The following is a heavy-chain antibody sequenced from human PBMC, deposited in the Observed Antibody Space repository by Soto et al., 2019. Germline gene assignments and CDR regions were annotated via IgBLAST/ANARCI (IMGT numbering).Heavy chain of an antibody. Sequence: PSETLSITCAVYGGSFSGYYWSWIRQPPGKGLEWIGEINHSGSTNYNPSLKSRVTISVDTSKNQFSLKLSSVTAADTAVYYCARGPGLSDVDIVATIDYWGQGTLVTVSS. CDR2: INHSGST. V-gene: IGHV4-34*01. J-gene: IGHJ4*02. CDR3: ARGPGLSDVDIVATIDY. CDR1: GGSFSGYY. D-gene: IGHD5-12*01.